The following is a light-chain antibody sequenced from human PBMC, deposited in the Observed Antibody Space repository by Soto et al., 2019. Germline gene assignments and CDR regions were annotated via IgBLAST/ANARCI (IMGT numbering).Light chain of an antibody. CDR1: QDITNF. J-gene: IGKJ1*01. Sequence: AIRVTQSPSSFSASTGDRVTITCRASQDITNFLAWYQQKQGKAPQLLIYAASTLQSGVPSRFSGSGSGTDFTLTISRLQSEDFATYYCQQYYSYPRAFGQGTKVESK. CDR2: AAS. CDR3: QQYYSYPRA. V-gene: IGKV1-8*01.